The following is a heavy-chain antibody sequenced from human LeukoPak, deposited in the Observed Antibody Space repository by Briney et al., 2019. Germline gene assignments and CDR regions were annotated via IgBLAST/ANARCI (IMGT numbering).Heavy chain of an antibody. Sequence: ASVKVSCKASGYTFTGNFMRWVRQAPGQGLEWMGWINPNSGGTNYAQKFQGRVTMTRDTSISTAYMELSRLRSDDTAVYYCARGPRITMVRGGQWYYYMDVWGKGTTVTISS. CDR1: GYTFTGNF. D-gene: IGHD3-10*01. V-gene: IGHV1-2*02. J-gene: IGHJ6*03. CDR3: ARGPRITMVRGGQWYYYMDV. CDR2: INPNSGGT.